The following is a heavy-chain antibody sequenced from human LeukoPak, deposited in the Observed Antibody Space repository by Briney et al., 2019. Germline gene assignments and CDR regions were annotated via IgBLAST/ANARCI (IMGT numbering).Heavy chain of an antibody. CDR2: IYTSGST. CDR3: AREVGTIMVNWFDP. J-gene: IGHJ5*02. Sequence: PSETRSLTCTVSGGSISSYYWSWIRQPAGKGLEWIGRIYTSGSTNYNPSLKSRVTMSVDTSKNQFSLKLSSVTAADTAVYYCAREVGTIMVNWFDPWGQGTLVTVSS. CDR1: GGSISSYY. D-gene: IGHD3-3*01. V-gene: IGHV4-4*07.